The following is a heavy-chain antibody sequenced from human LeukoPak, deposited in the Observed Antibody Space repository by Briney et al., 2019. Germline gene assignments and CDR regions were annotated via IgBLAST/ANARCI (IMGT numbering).Heavy chain of an antibody. V-gene: IGHV1-18*01. CDR2: ISAYNGNT. D-gene: IGHD4-17*01. CDR3: ASNPLTGTITKFDY. J-gene: IGHJ4*02. Sequence: ASVKVSCKASGYTFTSYGISWVRQAPGQGLEWMGWISAYNGNTNYAQKFQGRVTITADKSTSTAYMELSSLRSEDTAVYYCASNPLTGTITKFDYWGQGTLVTVSS. CDR1: GYTFTSYG.